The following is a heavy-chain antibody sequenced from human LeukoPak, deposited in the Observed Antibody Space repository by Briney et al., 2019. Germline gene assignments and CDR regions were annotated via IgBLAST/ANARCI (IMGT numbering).Heavy chain of an antibody. J-gene: IGHJ4*02. V-gene: IGHV3-74*01. CDR3: ARDFAYCRGDCW. D-gene: IGHD2-21*02. CDR2: ISKDGSTT. CDR1: GFSFSSYW. Sequence: PGGSLRLSCAASGFSFSSYWMHWVRQAPGKGLVWVSRISKDGSTTNYADSVKGRFTISRDNAKNTLYLQMNSLRAKDTAIYYCARDFAYCRGDCWWGQGTLVTVSS.